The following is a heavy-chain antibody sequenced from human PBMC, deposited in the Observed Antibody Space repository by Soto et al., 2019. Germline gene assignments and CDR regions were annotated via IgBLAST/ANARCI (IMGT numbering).Heavy chain of an antibody. V-gene: IGHV3-30*18. CDR3: AKGPFWSGNQNYYYYAMDV. Sequence: GGSLRLSCAASGFTFSSYGMHWVRQAPGKGLEWVAVISYDGSNKNYVDSVKGRFTISRDNSKNTLYLQMNSLRAEDTAVYYCAKGPFWSGNQNYYYYAMDVWGQGTTVTVSS. CDR1: GFTFSSYG. CDR2: ISYDGSNK. J-gene: IGHJ6*02. D-gene: IGHD3-3*01.